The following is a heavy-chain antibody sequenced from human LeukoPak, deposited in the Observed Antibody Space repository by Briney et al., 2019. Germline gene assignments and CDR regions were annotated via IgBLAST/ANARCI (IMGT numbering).Heavy chain of an antibody. V-gene: IGHV4-30-4*08. J-gene: IGHJ4*02. CDR2: IYYSGST. CDR1: GGSISSGNYY. Sequence: SETLSLTCTVSGGSISSGNYYWSWIRQHPGKGLEWIGYIYYSGSTYYNPSLKSRVTISVDTSKNQFSLKLSSVTAADTAVYYCARAVTMVRGVIPAFDYWGQGTLVTVSS. D-gene: IGHD3-10*01. CDR3: ARAVTMVRGVIPAFDY.